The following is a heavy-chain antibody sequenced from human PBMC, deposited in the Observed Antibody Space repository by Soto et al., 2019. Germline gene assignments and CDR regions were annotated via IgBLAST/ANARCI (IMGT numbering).Heavy chain of an antibody. CDR3: ARGRRDYSGYYGYYYDY. CDR1: GYTFTGYY. J-gene: IGHJ4*02. V-gene: IGHV1-2*04. CDR2: INPNSGGT. Sequence: ASVKVSCKASGYTFTGYYMHWVRQAPGQGLEWMGWINPNSGGTNYAQQFQGWVTMTRDTSISTAYMDLNRLRSDDTAVYYCARGRRDYSGYYGYYYDYWGQGTLVTVSS. D-gene: IGHD3-22*01.